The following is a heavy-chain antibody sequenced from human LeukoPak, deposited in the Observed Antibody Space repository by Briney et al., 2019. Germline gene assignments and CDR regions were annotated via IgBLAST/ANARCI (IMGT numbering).Heavy chain of an antibody. Sequence: PGGSLRLSCAASGFTFSSYSMNWVRQAPGKGLEWVSSISSSSSYIYYADSVKGRFTISRDNAKNSLYLQMNSLRAEDTAVYYCARDHMVRGVISSPSPWGQGTLVTVSS. CDR3: ARDHMVRGVISSPSP. J-gene: IGHJ4*02. V-gene: IGHV3-21*01. CDR1: GFTFSSYS. D-gene: IGHD3-10*01. CDR2: ISSSSSYI.